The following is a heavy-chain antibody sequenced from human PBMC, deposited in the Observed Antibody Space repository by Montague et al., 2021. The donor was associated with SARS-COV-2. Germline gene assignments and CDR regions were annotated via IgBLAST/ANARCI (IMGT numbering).Heavy chain of an antibody. D-gene: IGHD2-8*01. CDR3: AREREVSMLYYYYGMDV. V-gene: IGHV3-21*01. Sequence: SLRLSCPASGLTFNDYTLNWVRQAPGKGLEWVSSISSSSNYIYYSYATNGCFTISSDNAKNPLYLQMNSLRAEDTAVYFCAREREVSMLYYYYGMDVWGQGTTVTVSS. CDR2: ISSSSNYI. J-gene: IGHJ6*02. CDR1: GLTFNDYT.